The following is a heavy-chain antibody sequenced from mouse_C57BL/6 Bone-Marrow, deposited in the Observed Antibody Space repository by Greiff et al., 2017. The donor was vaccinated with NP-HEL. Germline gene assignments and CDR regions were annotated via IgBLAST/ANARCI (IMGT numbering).Heavy chain of an antibody. CDR2: IYPRSGNT. CDR3: ARFGALLWGGY. CDR1: GYTFTSYG. V-gene: IGHV1-81*01. J-gene: IGHJ2*01. Sequence: VQLQQSGAELARPGASVKLSCKASGYTFTSYGISWVKQRTGQGLEWIGEIYPRSGNTYYNGKFKGKATLTADKSSSTAYMELRSLTSEDSAVYFCARFGALLWGGYWGQGTTLTVSS. D-gene: IGHD2-10*01.